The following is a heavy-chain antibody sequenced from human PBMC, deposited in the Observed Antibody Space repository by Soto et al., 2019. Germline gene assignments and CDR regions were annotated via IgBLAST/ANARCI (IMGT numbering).Heavy chain of an antibody. CDR1: VGSFSGFF. V-gene: IGHV4-34*01. Sequence: SETLCLACVYSVGSFSGFFWYWIRQPPGKGLEWIGEVKHGGSTNYNPSLNSRVTISSDTSKSHFYLTLSSVTAADTAVYYCARAAVAAGGPFDKWGQGALVTVSS. CDR2: VKHGGST. D-gene: IGHD2-15*01. CDR3: ARAAVAAGGPFDK. J-gene: IGHJ4*02.